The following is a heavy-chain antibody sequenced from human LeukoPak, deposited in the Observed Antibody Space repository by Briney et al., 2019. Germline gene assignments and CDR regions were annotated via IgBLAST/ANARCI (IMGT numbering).Heavy chain of an antibody. V-gene: IGHV4-4*07. CDR3: ARDLRRAVKGNGFDP. CDR2: IYTSGST. D-gene: IGHD4-23*01. Sequence: SETLSLTCPVSGGSISSYYWSWIRQPAGKGLEWIGRIYTSGSTNYNPSLTSRVTMSVDTSKNQFSLKLSSVTAADTAAYYCARDLRRAVKGNGFDPWGQGTLVTVSS. J-gene: IGHJ5*02. CDR1: GGSISSYY.